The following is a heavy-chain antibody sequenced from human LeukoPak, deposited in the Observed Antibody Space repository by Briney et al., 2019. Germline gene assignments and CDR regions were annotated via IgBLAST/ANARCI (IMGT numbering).Heavy chain of an antibody. V-gene: IGHV3-30-3*01. J-gene: IGHJ3*02. CDR2: ISYDGSNK. Sequence: PGSSWNPSWEALGLTFGSYALPWVGKPPAKGLEWVAVISYDGSNKYYADSVRGRFTISRDNSKNTLYLQMNSLRAEDTAVYYCARPQWELGFGAFDIWGQGTMVTVSS. CDR1: GLTFGSYA. D-gene: IGHD1-26*01. CDR3: ARPQWELGFGAFDI.